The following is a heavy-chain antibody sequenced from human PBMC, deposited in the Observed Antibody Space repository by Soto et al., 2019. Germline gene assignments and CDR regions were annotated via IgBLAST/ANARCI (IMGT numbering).Heavy chain of an antibody. V-gene: IGHV3-23*01. J-gene: IGHJ4*02. CDR3: AKGGANWYFDY. CDR2: IMGSGGRT. D-gene: IGHD1-1*01. Sequence: EVQLLESGGGLVQPGGSLRLSCAASGFSFSSFPMSWVRQAPGKGLESVSVIMGSGGRTYYADSVQGRFTISRDDSKITVFLQMTSLISDDPATYYCAKGGANWYFDYRGKGTLVNVTS. CDR1: GFSFSSFP.